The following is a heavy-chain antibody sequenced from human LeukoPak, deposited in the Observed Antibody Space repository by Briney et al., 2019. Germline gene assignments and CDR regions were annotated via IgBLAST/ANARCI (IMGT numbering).Heavy chain of an antibody. J-gene: IGHJ5*02. V-gene: IGHV3-74*01. CDR1: GFTFNNYW. Sequence: GGSLRLSCAASGFTFNNYWMHWVRQAPGKGLVWVSRVNSDGSSTSYADSVKGRFTISRDNAKNTVYLQMKSLRDDDTAVYYCARAQAMAGTGGFDPWGQGTLVTVSS. D-gene: IGHD6-19*01. CDR3: ARAQAMAGTGGFDP. CDR2: VNSDGSST.